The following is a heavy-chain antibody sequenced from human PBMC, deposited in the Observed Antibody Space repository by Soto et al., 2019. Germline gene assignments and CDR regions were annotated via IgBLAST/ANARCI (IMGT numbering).Heavy chain of an antibody. J-gene: IGHJ6*04. V-gene: IGHV1-8*01. CDR1: GYTFTSYD. CDR2: MNPNSGNT. D-gene: IGHD3-3*01. CDR3: ARGPVYVFGSGLLYYFSGRDV. Sequence: ASVKVSSKASGYTFTSYDINCVRQATGQGLEWMGWMNPNSGNTGYAQKFQGRVTMTRNTSISTAYMELSSLRSEDTAVYDCARGPVYVFGSGLLYYFSGRDVGGKRT.